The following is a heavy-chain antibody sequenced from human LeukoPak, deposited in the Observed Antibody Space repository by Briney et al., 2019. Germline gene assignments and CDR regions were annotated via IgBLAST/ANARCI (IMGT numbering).Heavy chain of an antibody. J-gene: IGHJ4*02. CDR1: GVSCDDYY. Sequence: SETLSLTCAVYGVSCDDYYCSWLRPPPGKGLEWFGEIYPSGIFYYNSSLLSRVTISIDTSKSEFSLRLTSVTAADAAFYYCARGRDRSKAGVHWGQGSLVTVSS. D-gene: IGHD2-8*01. CDR3: ARGRDRSKAGVH. CDR2: IYPSGIF. V-gene: IGHV4-34*01.